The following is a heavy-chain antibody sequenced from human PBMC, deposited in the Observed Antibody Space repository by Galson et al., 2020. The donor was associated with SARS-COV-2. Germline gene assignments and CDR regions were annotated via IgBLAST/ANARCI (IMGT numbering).Heavy chain of an antibody. D-gene: IGHD6-13*01. CDR3: AAGTSYYYGMDV. CDR2: IWYDGSNK. V-gene: IGHV3-33*01. Sequence: PGGSLRLSCAASGFTSSSYGMHWVRQAPGKGLEWVAVIWYDGSNKYYADSVKGRFTISRDNSKNTLYLQMNSLRAEDTAVYYCAAGTSYYYGMDVWGQGTTVTVSS. CDR1: GFTSSSYG. J-gene: IGHJ6*02.